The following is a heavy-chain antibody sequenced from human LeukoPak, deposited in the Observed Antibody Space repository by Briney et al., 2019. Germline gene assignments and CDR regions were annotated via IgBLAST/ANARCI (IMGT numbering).Heavy chain of an antibody. CDR1: GDSISSNSYY. J-gene: IGHJ4*02. CDR3: ARRGWHILFDF. CDR2: IYHRGST. V-gene: IGHV4-39*01. D-gene: IGHD2-15*01. Sequence: SETLSLTCTVSGDSISSNSYYWGWLRQTPGKGLEWIGSIYHRGSTYYNPSLKSRVTISVDTSKNQFSLKMRSVTAADTAVYYCARRGWHILFDFWGQGSLVRVSS.